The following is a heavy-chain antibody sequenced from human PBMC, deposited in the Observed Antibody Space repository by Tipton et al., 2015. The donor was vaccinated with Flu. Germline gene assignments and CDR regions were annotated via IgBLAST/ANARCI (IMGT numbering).Heavy chain of an antibody. CDR3: ATRIHGSGSVNY. D-gene: IGHD3-10*01. J-gene: IGHJ4*02. V-gene: IGHV4-38-2*02. CDR2: IYHSGGT. CDR1: GYFISSGYY. Sequence: TLSLTCTVSGYFISSGYYWGWIRQPPGKGLESIGSIYHSGGTYYNPSLKSRVTISVDTPKNQFSLKLSSVTAADTAVYYCATRIHGSGSVNYWGQGTLVTVSS.